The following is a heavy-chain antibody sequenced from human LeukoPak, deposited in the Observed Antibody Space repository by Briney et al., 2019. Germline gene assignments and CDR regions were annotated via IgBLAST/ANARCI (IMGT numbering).Heavy chain of an antibody. J-gene: IGHJ4*02. D-gene: IGHD1/OR15-1a*01. CDR2: ISRVISTV. CDR1: GFTFNTYS. V-gene: IGHV3-23*01. Sequence: GGSLRLSCAASGFTFNTYSMNWVRQAPGKGLEWVSFISRVISTVYYADSVKGRFTISRDNSKNTLYLQMNSLRAEDTAVYYCAKDQVWPALGTGKQHFDYWGQGTLVTVSS. CDR3: AKDQVWPALGTGKQHFDY.